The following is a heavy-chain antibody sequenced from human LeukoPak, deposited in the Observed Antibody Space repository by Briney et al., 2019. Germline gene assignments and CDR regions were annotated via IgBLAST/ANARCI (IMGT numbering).Heavy chain of an antibody. Sequence: SETLSLTCTVSVGSMSGYYWSWIRQPAGKGLKWIGRIYTGGSTNYNPSLKSRVTLLVDTSKNQFSLKVTTVTAADTAVYYCARGAYGGDGRSFFDHWGQGTLVTVSS. CDR3: ARGAYGGDGRSFFDH. J-gene: IGHJ4*02. CDR2: IYTGGST. V-gene: IGHV4-4*07. CDR1: VGSMSGYY. D-gene: IGHD4-23*01.